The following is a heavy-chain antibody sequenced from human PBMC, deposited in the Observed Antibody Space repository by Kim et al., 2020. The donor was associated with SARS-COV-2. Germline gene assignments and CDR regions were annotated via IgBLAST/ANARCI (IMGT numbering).Heavy chain of an antibody. CDR2: IYPSGRT. Sequence: SETLSLTCTVSGGSIGSYYWSWIRQPAGKGLEWIGRIYPSGRTNYNPSLKSRVTMSIDTSKNQFSLKLSSVTAADTAVYYCARVSGTRRFDPWGQGTLVTVSS. CDR3: ARVSGTRRFDP. J-gene: IGHJ5*02. V-gene: IGHV4-4*07. CDR1: GGSIGSYY. D-gene: IGHD3-10*01.